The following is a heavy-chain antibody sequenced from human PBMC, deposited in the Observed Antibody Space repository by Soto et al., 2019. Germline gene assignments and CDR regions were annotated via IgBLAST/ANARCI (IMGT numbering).Heavy chain of an antibody. CDR1: GFTFSSYW. CDR2: INYDGSST. CDR3: ARDYIGFDY. V-gene: IGHV3-74*01. J-gene: IGHJ4*02. Sequence: GSLRLSCAVSGFTFSSYWMHWVRQAPGKGLVWVSRINYDGSSTDYADSVKGRFTISRDNAKNTLYLQMNSLRAEDTAVYYCARDYIGFDYWGQGTLVTVSS.